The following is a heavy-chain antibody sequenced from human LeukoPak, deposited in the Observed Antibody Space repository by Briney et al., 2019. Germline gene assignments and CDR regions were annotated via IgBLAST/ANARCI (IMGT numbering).Heavy chain of an antibody. J-gene: IGHJ4*02. CDR1: GFTFSTHW. CDR3: ARDSAGNDY. D-gene: IGHD6-13*01. V-gene: IGHV3-7*01. CDR2: IKQDGSEK. Sequence: GGSLRLFYAASGFTFSTHWMSWLRPAPGKGLEWVANIKQDGSEKYYVDSVKGRFTISRDNAKNSLYLQMNSLRAEDTAMYYCARDSAGNDYWGQGTLVTVSS.